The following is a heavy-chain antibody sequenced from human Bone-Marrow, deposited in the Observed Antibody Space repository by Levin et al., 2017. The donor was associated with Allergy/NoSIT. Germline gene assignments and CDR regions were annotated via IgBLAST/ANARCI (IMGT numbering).Heavy chain of an antibody. D-gene: IGHD3-9*01. CDR3: ARDLSYYDILTGYYSHAFDV. CDR1: GFVFSGYD. Sequence: GESLKISCAASGFVFSGYDMHWVRQSTGKGLEWVSAIGAGGDTYYADSVKGRFTISRENAKNSLFLQMTSLRAGDTAVYYCARDLSYYDILTGYYSHAFDVWGQGTMVTVSS. V-gene: IGHV3-13*01. J-gene: IGHJ3*01. CDR2: IGAGGDT.